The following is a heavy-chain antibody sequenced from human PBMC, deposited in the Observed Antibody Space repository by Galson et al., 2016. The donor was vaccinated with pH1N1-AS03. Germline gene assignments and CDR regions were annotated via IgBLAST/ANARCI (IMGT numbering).Heavy chain of an antibody. J-gene: IGHJ4*02. Sequence: SLRLSCAASGFTFSSYAMHWVRPAPGKGLEWVAVISYDGTNKYYADSVKVRFTISRDNSKNTLYLQMNSLRVEDTAVYYCVADFDYWGQGTLVTVSS. CDR1: GFTFSSYA. CDR2: ISYDGTNK. CDR3: VADFDY. V-gene: IGHV3-30*01. D-gene: IGHD6-13*01.